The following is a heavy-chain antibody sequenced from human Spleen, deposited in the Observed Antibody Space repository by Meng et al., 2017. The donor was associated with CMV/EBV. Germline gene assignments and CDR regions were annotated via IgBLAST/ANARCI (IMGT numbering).Heavy chain of an antibody. V-gene: IGHV4-59*01. CDR1: GASINSYY. CDR2: IYYSGST. J-gene: IGHJ5*02. Sequence: SETLSLTCTVSGASINSYYWSWIRQPPGKGLEWIGYIYYSGSTNYNPSLKSRVTISVDTSKNQFSLKLSSVTAADTAVYYCARDGPLRWFDPWGQGTLVTVSS. CDR3: ARDGPLRWFDP.